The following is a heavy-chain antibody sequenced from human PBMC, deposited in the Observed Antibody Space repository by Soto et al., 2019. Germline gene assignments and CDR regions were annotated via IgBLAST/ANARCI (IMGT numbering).Heavy chain of an antibody. D-gene: IGHD3-10*01. CDR2: INAGNGNT. CDR3: ARDLSGRGLTNGHFGVDV. J-gene: IGHJ6*02. V-gene: IGHV1-3*01. CDR1: GYTFANYA. Sequence: QVRLVQSGTEVKKPGASVMVSCKASGYTFANYAIHWVRQAPGQDFEWMGWINAGNGNTRNSQKFQGRVTFTRDTSATTAHMEVGSLRFEDTAVYHCARDLSGRGLTNGHFGVDVWGQGTTVIVSS.